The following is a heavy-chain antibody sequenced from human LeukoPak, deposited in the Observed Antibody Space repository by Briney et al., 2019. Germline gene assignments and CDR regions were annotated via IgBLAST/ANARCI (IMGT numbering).Heavy chain of an antibody. Sequence: SQTLSLTCPVSAGSISSSSYYWGWIRQPPGKGLEWIGSIYYSGTTYYHPSLKSRVTISVDTSKNQFSLKLSSVTAADTAVYYCARGVVVVAATGRIDYWGQGTLVTVSS. CDR1: AGSISSSSYY. CDR3: ARGVVVVAATGRIDY. CDR2: IYYSGTT. D-gene: IGHD2-15*01. J-gene: IGHJ4*02. V-gene: IGHV4-39*07.